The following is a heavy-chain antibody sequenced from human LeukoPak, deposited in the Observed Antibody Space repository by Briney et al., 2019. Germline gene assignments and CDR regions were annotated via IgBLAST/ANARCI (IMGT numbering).Heavy chain of an antibody. CDR1: GGSFSGYY. CDR2: INHSGST. J-gene: IGHJ4*02. D-gene: IGHD5-12*01. CDR3: ARGRYSGYDWYSGVGFDY. Sequence: SETLSLTCAVYGGSFSGYYWSWIRQPPGKGLEWIGEINHSGSTNYNPSLKSRVTISVDTSKNQFSLKLSSVTAADTAVYYCARGRYSGYDWYSGVGFDYWGQGTLVTVSS. V-gene: IGHV4-34*01.